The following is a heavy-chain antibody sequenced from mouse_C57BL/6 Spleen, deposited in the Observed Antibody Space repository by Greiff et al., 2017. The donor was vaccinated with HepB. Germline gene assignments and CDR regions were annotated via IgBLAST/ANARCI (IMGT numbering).Heavy chain of an antibody. Sequence: QVQLQQPGAELVRPGPSVKLSCKASGYTFTSYWMHWVKQRPGQGLEWIGVIDPSDSYTNYNQKFKGKATLTVDTSSSTAYMQLSSLTSEDSAVYYCARATYYAWFAYWGQGTLVTVSA. CDR3: ARATYYAWFAY. CDR2: IDPSDSYT. CDR1: GYTFTSYW. V-gene: IGHV1-59*01. J-gene: IGHJ3*01. D-gene: IGHD1-1*01.